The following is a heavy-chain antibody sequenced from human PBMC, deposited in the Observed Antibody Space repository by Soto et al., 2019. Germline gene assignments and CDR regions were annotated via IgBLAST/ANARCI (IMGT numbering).Heavy chain of an antibody. J-gene: IGHJ3*02. CDR1: GFTFSNAW. CDR2: IKSKTDGGTT. Sequence: GGSLRLSCAASGFTFSNAWMSWVRQAPGKRLEWVGRIKSKTDGGTTDYAAPVKGRFTISRDDSKNTLYLQMNSLKTEDTAVYYCTTDVPPYDYIWGSYRRDAFDIWGQGTMVTVSS. D-gene: IGHD3-16*02. CDR3: TTDVPPYDYIWGSYRRDAFDI. V-gene: IGHV3-15*01.